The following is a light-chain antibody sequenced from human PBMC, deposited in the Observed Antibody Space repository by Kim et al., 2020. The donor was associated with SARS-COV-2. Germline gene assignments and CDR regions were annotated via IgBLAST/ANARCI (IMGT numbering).Light chain of an antibody. J-gene: IGKJ1*01. CDR3: QQYGTALWT. V-gene: IGKV3-20*01. CDR2: AAS. Sequence: GEPAPLACGAMRPVASTDVARYRQRPGQPPRLLISAASNRAVDSPDRVSGSGSGTDFTLTISRLEPEDFAVYYCQQYGTALWTFVQGTKVGIK. CDR1: RPVASTD.